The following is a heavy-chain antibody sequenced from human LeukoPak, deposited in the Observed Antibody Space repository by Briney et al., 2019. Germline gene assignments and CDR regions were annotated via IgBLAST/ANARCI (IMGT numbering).Heavy chain of an antibody. CDR1: GFTFSSYG. CDR2: IRYDGSNK. J-gene: IGHJ4*02. CDR3: ARDRLSSTSLDY. V-gene: IGHV3-30*02. D-gene: IGHD2-2*01. Sequence: GGSLRLSCAASGFTFSSYGMHWVRQAPGKGLEWVAFIRYDGSNKYYADSVKGRFTISRDNAKNSLYLQMNSLRAEDTAVYYCARDRLSSTSLDYWGQGTLVTVSS.